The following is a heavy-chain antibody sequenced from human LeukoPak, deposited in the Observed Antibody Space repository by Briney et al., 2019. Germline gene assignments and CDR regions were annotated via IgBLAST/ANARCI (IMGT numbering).Heavy chain of an antibody. CDR3: ARAGPFGAKEGYFDY. CDR1: GFTVSSNY. CDR2: IYSGGST. J-gene: IGHJ4*02. Sequence: TGGSLRLSCAASGFTVSSNYMSWVRQAPGKGLEWVSVIYSGGSTYYADSVKGRFTISRHNSKNTLYLQMNSLRAEATAVYYCARAGPFGAKEGYFDYWGQGTLVTVSS. D-gene: IGHD3-16*01. V-gene: IGHV3-53*04.